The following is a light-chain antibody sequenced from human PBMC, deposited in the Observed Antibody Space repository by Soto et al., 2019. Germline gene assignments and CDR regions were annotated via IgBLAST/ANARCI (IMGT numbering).Light chain of an antibody. CDR1: QGIGND. CDR3: LQDYNYPLT. CDR2: AAS. Sequence: AIQMTQSPSSLSASVGDRVTITCRASQGIGNDLGWYQQKPGKAPKLLIYAASSLQSGVPSRFSGSGSGTDFTLTISSLQPEDFATYYCLQDYNYPLTFGGGNKVDIK. V-gene: IGKV1-6*01. J-gene: IGKJ4*01.